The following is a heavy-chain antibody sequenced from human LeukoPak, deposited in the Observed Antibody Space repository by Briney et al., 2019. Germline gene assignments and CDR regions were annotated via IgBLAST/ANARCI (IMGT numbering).Heavy chain of an antibody. Sequence: GRSLRLSCAASGFTFTSYGMHWVRQAPGKGLEWVAVISYDVSDKYYVDSVKGRFTISRDTSKNTLYLQMNSLRAEDMAVYYCAKDRGSGYNWNDVLDYWGQGTLVTVSS. CDR3: AKDRGSGYNWNDVLDY. V-gene: IGHV3-30*18. J-gene: IGHJ4*02. D-gene: IGHD1-20*01. CDR1: GFTFTSYG. CDR2: ISYDVSDK.